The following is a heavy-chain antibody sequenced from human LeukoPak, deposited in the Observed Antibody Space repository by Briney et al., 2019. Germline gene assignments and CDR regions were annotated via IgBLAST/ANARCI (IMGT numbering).Heavy chain of an antibody. V-gene: IGHV1-2*02. Sequence: ASVKVSCKASGYTFTGYYMHWVRQAPGQGLEWMGWINPNSGGTNYAQKFQGRVTVTRDTSTSTLYMEVSSLRSQDTAVYYCARWSYYDSSGYFVGAFDIWGQGTMVTVSS. D-gene: IGHD3-22*01. CDR2: INPNSGGT. CDR3: ARWSYYDSSGYFVGAFDI. J-gene: IGHJ3*02. CDR1: GYTFTGYY.